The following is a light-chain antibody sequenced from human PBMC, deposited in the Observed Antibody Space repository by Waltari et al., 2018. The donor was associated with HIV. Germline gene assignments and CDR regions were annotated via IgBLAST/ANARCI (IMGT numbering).Light chain of an antibody. Sequence: SYELTQPPSVSVSPGQTARITCSGDALPKQFAYWYQQKPGQAPVRVIYKDSERPSGIPGRCSGSSSGTTVTLTISGVQAEDEADYFCQSADSSGTYVVFGGGTKLTVL. CDR1: ALPKQF. V-gene: IGLV3-25*03. CDR2: KDS. J-gene: IGLJ2*01. CDR3: QSADSSGTYVV.